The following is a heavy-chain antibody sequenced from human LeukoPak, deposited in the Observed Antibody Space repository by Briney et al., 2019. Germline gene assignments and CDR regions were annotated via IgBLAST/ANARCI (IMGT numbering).Heavy chain of an antibody. J-gene: IGHJ4*02. D-gene: IGHD6-6*01. CDR2: IYYSGST. Sequence: SETLSLTCTVSGGSISSGGYYWSWIRQHPGKGLEWIGYIYYSGSTYYNPSLKSRVTISVDTSKNQFSLKLSSVSAADTAVYYCARGIPPGSRIAARGFLDYWGQGTLVTVSS. V-gene: IGHV4-31*03. CDR1: GGSISSGGYY. CDR3: ARGIPPGSRIAARGFLDY.